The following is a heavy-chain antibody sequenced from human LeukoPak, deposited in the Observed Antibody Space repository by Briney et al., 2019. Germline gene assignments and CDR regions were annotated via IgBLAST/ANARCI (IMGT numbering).Heavy chain of an antibody. CDR3: ARGTSEYQLLLGYYFDY. D-gene: IGHD2-2*01. CDR1: GFTFSSYA. Sequence: GGSLRLSCAASGFTFSSYAMHWVRQAPGKGLEYVSAISSNGGSTYYANSVKGRFTISRDNSKNTLSLQMGSLRAEDMAVYYCARGTSEYQLLLGYYFDYWGQGTLVTVSS. V-gene: IGHV3-64*01. J-gene: IGHJ4*02. CDR2: ISSNGGST.